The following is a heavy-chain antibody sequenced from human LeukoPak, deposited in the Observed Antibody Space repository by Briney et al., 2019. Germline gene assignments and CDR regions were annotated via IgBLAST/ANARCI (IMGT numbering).Heavy chain of an antibody. V-gene: IGHV2-70*17. CDR3: ARMTPDSPSFDY. CDR2: IDWDDDK. Sequence: SGPALLNPPPPLTLTCTFSGFSLSTPEMCVTWIRQPPGKALEWLARIDWDDDKFYSPSLRTRLTISKDTPKNQVVLRMTNMDPVDTGTYYCARMTPDSPSFDYWGQGALITVSS. J-gene: IGHJ4*02. D-gene: IGHD2-15*01. CDR1: GFSLSTPEMC.